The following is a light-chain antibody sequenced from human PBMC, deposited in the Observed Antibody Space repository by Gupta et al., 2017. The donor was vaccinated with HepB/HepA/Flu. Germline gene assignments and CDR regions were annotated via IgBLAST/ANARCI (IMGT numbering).Light chain of an antibody. V-gene: IGLV10-54*04. CDR2: KNN. CDR3: SAWDSSLSAQV. CDR1: SNNVGNQG. Sequence: QAGLTQPPSVSKGLRQTATSTCIGNSNNVGNQGAAWLQQHQGHPPKLLSYKNNNRPSGISERFSASRSGNTASLTITGLQPEDEADYYCSAWDSSLSAQVFGGGTKLTVL. J-gene: IGLJ2*01.